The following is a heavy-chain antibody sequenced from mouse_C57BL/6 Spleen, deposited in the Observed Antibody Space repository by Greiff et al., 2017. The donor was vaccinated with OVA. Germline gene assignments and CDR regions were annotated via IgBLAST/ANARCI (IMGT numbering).Heavy chain of an antibody. D-gene: IGHD1-1*01. Sequence: QVQLQQPGAELVKPGASVKLSCKASGYTFTSYWMHWVKQRPGQGLEWIGMIHPNSGSTNYNEKFKSKATLTVDKSSSTAYMQLSSLTSEDSAVYYCAREFITTVVADYWGQGTTLTVSS. CDR3: AREFITTVVADY. CDR1: GYTFTSYW. V-gene: IGHV1-64*01. CDR2: IHPNSGST. J-gene: IGHJ2*01.